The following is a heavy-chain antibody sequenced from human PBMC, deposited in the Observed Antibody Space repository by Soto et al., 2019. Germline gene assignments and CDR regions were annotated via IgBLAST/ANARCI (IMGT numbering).Heavy chain of an antibody. CDR2: IWYDGSNK. D-gene: IGHD6-13*01. CDR1: GFTFSSYG. Sequence: GGSLRLSCAASGFTFSSYGMHWVRQAPGKGLEWVAVIWYDGSNKYYADSVKGRFTISRDNSKNTLYLQMNSLRAEDTAVYYCAKYTYSSSLDYWGQGTLVTVSS. J-gene: IGHJ4*02. CDR3: AKYTYSSSLDY. V-gene: IGHV3-33*06.